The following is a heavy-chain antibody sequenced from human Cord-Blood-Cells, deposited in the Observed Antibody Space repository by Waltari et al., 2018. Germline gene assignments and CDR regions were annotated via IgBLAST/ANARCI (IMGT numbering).Heavy chain of an antibody. D-gene: IGHD1-26*01. J-gene: IGHJ4*02. Sequence: QVQLVQSGAAVKKPGASVKVSCKVSGYTLTELSMPWVRQAPGKGLEWMGGFDPEDGETIYAQKFQGRVTMTEDTSTDTAYMELSSLRSEDTAVYYCATDGGSYSGSYSLFDYWGQGTLVTVSS. CDR3: ATDGGSYSGSYSLFDY. V-gene: IGHV1-24*01. CDR2: FDPEDGET. CDR1: GYTLTELS.